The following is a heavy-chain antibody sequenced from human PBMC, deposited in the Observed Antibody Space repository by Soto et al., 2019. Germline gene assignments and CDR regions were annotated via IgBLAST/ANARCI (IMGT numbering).Heavy chain of an antibody. Sequence: QVQLVQSGAEEKKPGASVKVSCKASGYTFNSYGMHWVRQAPGQRLAWMGWINAGNGNTKYSQKFQGRVTITRDTSASTAYMELSSLRSEDTAVYYCARGLGWARTYFDYWGQGTLVTVSS. D-gene: IGHD6-19*01. V-gene: IGHV1-3*05. CDR3: ARGLGWARTYFDY. CDR1: GYTFNSYG. CDR2: INAGNGNT. J-gene: IGHJ4*02.